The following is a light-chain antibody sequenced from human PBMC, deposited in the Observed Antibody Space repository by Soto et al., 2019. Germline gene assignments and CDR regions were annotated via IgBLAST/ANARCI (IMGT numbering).Light chain of an antibody. CDR1: SSDTGGYNY. CDR2: DVS. CDR3: SSYTTSGTLVV. Sequence: QSALTQPASVSGSPGQSITISCTRTSSDTGGYNYVSWYQQHPGKAPKLMIYDVSYRPSGVSSRFSGSKSGNTASLTISGLQAEDEADYYCSSYTTSGTLVVFGGGTKLTVL. V-gene: IGLV2-14*03. J-gene: IGLJ2*01.